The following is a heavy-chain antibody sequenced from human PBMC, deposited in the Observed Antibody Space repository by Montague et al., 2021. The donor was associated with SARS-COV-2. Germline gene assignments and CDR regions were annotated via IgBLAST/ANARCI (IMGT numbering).Heavy chain of an antibody. D-gene: IGHD3-10*01. CDR2: ISGGVGNT. CDR3: AKGMDRMVQGIIIWKNGDYFDY. V-gene: IGHV3-23*01. Sequence: SLRLSCAASGFTFSAYAMNWARQAPGRGLEWVAGISGGVGNTYYADSVKGRFTISRDNSKKALYLQLNTLRPEDTAVYYCAKGMDRMVQGIIIWKNGDYFDYWGQGTLVAVSS. J-gene: IGHJ4*02. CDR1: GFTFSAYA.